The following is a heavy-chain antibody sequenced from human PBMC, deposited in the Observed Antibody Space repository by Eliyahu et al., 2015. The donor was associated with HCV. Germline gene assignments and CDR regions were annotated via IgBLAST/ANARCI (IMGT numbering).Heavy chain of an antibody. CDR1: GGPISSTAHF. D-gene: IGHD1-26*01. Sequence: QLQLQESGPGPVKPSETLSLNCTVSGGPISSTAHFWGWIRQPPGKGLEWIGNIYNSGTTFYNPSLKSRVTISIDTSKNQFSLKLSSVTAADTALYYCARFRSVYRPVGYSGDWYSGNYFDQWGQGTLVTVSS. J-gene: IGHJ4*02. CDR3: ARFRSVYRPVGYSGDWYSGNYFDQ. V-gene: IGHV4-39*01. CDR2: IYNSGTT.